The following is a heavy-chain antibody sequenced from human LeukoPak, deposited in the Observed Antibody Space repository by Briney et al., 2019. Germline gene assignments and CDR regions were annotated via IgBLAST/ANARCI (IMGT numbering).Heavy chain of an antibody. J-gene: IGHJ4*02. CDR1: AFTFSSYS. CDR3: ARDQRRGFDY. CDR2: ISRSSSNI. V-gene: IGHV3-21*01. Sequence: GGSLRLSCAASAFTFSSYSMNWVRQAPGHGMEWVPSISRSSSNIYYADSVKRRFTISRDNAKNSLYLQMNSLRAEDTAVYYCARDQRRGFDYCGQGTLVTVSS. D-gene: IGHD1-1*01.